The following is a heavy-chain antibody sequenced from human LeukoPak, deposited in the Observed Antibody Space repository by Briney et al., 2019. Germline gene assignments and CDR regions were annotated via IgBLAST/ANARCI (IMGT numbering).Heavy chain of an antibody. J-gene: IGHJ4*02. CDR3: ARAGGVDTAMDANFDY. CDR2: INHSGST. CDR1: GGSFSGYY. V-gene: IGHV4-34*01. D-gene: IGHD5-18*01. Sequence: NPSETLSLTCAVYGGSFSGYYWSWIRQPPGKGLEWIGEINHSGSTNYNPSLKSRVTISVDTSKNHFSLRLSSVTAADTAMYYCARAGGVDTAMDANFDYWGQGALVTVSS.